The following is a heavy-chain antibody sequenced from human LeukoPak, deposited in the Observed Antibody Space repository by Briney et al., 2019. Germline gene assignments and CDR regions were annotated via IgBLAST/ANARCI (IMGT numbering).Heavy chain of an antibody. CDR3: ARSIPPYGSGSYYKVFGWFDP. J-gene: IGHJ5*02. CDR2: ISAQHGQT. V-gene: IGHV1-18*01. Sequence: ASVKVSCKTSGYSENFYGITWVRQVAGQGLEWMGWISAQHGQTEYAPNSQDRVTMTTDTYTSTAYMELRSLRSDNTAVYYCARSIPPYGSGSYYKVFGWFDPWGQGTLVTVSS. D-gene: IGHD3-10*01. CDR1: GYSENFYG.